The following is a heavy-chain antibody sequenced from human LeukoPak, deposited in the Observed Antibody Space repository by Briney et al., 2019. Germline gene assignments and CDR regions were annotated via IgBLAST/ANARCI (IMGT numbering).Heavy chain of an antibody. CDR2: IKADGGEK. J-gene: IGHJ5*02. V-gene: IGHV3-7*01. D-gene: IGHD5-12*01. Sequence: GGSLRLSCAASGFTFSSYWMSWVRQAPGKGLEWVAKIKADGGEKDHVASVKGRFTISRDNAKNSLYLQMNSLRADDTAVYYCARGAYSGYDYRFDPWGQGTLVTVSS. CDR3: ARGAYSGYDYRFDP. CDR1: GFTFSSYW.